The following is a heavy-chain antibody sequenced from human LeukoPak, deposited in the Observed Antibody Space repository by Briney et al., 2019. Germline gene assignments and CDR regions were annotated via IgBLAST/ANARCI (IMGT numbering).Heavy chain of an antibody. V-gene: IGHV3-23*01. D-gene: IGHD2-2*01. CDR1: GFTFSSSA. Sequence: GGSLRLSCAASGFTFSSSAMSWVRQAPGKGLDWVSGLSGGGGSTYYADSVKGRFTISRDNSKNTLYLQMNSLRAEDTAVYYCAKTGYCSSASCSAGFDPWGQGTLVTVSS. CDR3: AKTGYCSSASCSAGFDP. J-gene: IGHJ5*02. CDR2: LSGGGGST.